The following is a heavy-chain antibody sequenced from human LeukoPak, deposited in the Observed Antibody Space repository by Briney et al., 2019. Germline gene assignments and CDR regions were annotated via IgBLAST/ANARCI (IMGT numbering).Heavy chain of an antibody. D-gene: IGHD5-12*01. Sequence: SETLSLTCTVSGDSITTYYWSWIRQPPGKGLEWIGYIYDKGNTNYNPSLKSRVTMSLDTSKNQFSLKLNSLTAADTAVYYSARCGSLDYWGQGTLVTVSS. CDR2: IYDKGNT. CDR1: GDSITTYY. V-gene: IGHV4-59*01. J-gene: IGHJ4*02. CDR3: ARCGSLDY.